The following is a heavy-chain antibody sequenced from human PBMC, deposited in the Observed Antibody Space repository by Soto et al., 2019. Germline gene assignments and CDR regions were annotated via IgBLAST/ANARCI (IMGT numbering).Heavy chain of an antibody. CDR2: IKPRSGET. V-gene: IGHV1-2*02. D-gene: IGHD1-1*01. Sequence: QVHLVQSGDEVGEPGASVKVSCKATGYNFNDYFMHWVRQAPGQGLEWMGWIKPRSGETKYEQKFHGRVTLTRDMSISTEYMEVTLVTSDDTAVYFCAAETGADTFDYWGQGTLVIVST. J-gene: IGHJ4*02. CDR3: AAETGADTFDY. CDR1: GYNFNDYF.